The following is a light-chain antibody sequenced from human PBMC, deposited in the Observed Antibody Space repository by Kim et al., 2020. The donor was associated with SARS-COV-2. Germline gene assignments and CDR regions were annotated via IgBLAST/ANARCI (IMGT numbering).Light chain of an antibody. V-gene: IGLV3-1*01. CDR3: QTWDSSTGV. J-gene: IGLJ2*01. Sequence: SVSPGQTASITCSGDDLGDKYTSWYQQKAGQSPVLVIYQDNKRPSGIPGRFSGSNSGNTATLTISGTQAMDEADYYCQTWDSSTGVFGGGTQLTVL. CDR2: QDN. CDR1: DLGDKY.